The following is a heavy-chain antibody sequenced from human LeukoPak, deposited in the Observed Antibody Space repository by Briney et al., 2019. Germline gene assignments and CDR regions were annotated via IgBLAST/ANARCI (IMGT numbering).Heavy chain of an antibody. CDR3: ARGSSNSWYLFDY. CDR2: VHYSGNT. V-gene: IGHV4-59*01. J-gene: IGHJ4*02. Sequence: SETLSLTCSVSGGSISNYYWSWIRQPPGKGLEWIGYVHYSGNTNYNPSLKSRLTISVDTSKNQFSLMLSSVSAADTALYYCARGSSNSWYLFDYWGQGTLVTVSS. CDR1: GGSISNYY. D-gene: IGHD6-13*01.